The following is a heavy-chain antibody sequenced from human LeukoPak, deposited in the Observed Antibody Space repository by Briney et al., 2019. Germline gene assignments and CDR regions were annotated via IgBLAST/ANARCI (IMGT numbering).Heavy chain of an antibody. CDR2: IWYDGSNK. CDR1: GFTFSSYG. CDR3: ARDQNDILTGDGWYFDL. J-gene: IGHJ2*01. D-gene: IGHD3-9*01. Sequence: AGGSLRLSCAASGFTFSSYGMHWVRQAPGKGLEWVAVIWYDGSNKYYADSVKGRFTISRDNSKNTLYLQMNSLRAEDMAVYYCARDQNDILTGDGWYFDLWGRGTLVTVSS. V-gene: IGHV3-33*01.